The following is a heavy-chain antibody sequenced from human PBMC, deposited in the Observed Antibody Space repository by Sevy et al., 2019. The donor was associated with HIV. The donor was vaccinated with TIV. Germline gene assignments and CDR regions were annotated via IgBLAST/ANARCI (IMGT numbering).Heavy chain of an antibody. Sequence: ASVKVSCQASGYSFTGYYMHWVRQAPGQGLEWMGWINPNSGGKNYAQKFQGRVTMTRDTSISTAYRELSRLRCDETAAHYCARDTGVFRVVNNRFDTCHQGALVTISS. CDR3: ARDTGVFRVVNNRFDT. J-gene: IGHJ5*02. V-gene: IGHV1-2*02. D-gene: IGHD3-3*01. CDR2: INPNSGGK. CDR1: GYSFTGYY.